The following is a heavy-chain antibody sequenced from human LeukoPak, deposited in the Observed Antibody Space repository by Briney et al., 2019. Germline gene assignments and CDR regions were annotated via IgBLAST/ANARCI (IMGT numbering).Heavy chain of an antibody. D-gene: IGHD2-15*01. CDR1: GDSFSTYY. J-gene: IGHJ5*02. V-gene: IGHV4-34*01. CDR2: INHSGST. CDR3: ARDRDIVVDRGWFDL. Sequence: SETLSLTCAVYGDSFSTYYWSWIRQPPGKGLEWIGEINHSGSTNYNPSLKSRVTISVDTSKNQFSLKLSSATAADTAVYYCARDRDIVVDRGWFDLWGQGTLVTVSS.